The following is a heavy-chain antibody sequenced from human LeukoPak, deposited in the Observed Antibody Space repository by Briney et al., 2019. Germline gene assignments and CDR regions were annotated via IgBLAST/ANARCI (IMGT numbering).Heavy chain of an antibody. Sequence: PGGSLRLSCAASGFIVSSNYMSWVRQAPGKGLEWVSIIYSGGSTYYADSVKGRFTISRDNSKNTLYLQMNSLRAEDTAVYYCARESNGWYTHFDYWGQGTLVTVSS. J-gene: IGHJ4*02. CDR1: GFIVSSNY. V-gene: IGHV3-53*01. CDR2: IYSGGST. D-gene: IGHD6-19*01. CDR3: ARESNGWYTHFDY.